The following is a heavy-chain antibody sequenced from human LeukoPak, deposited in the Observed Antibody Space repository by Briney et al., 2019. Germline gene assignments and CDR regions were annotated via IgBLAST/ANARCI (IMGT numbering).Heavy chain of an antibody. D-gene: IGHD5-12*01. CDR2: IYRSGST. CDR3: ARMVATPLYFDL. J-gene: IGHJ2*01. Sequence: PSQTLSLTCTVSGGSISSGSYYWSWIRQPAGKRLEWIGHIYRSGSTNYNPSLKSRVTISVDTSKNQFSLKLSSVTAADTAVYYCARMVATPLYFDLWGRGTLVTVSS. V-gene: IGHV4-61*09. CDR1: GGSISSGSYY.